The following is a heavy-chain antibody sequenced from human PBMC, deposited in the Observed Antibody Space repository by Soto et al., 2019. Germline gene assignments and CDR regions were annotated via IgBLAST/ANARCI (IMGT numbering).Heavy chain of an antibody. V-gene: IGHV1-69*05. CDR2: IIPIFGTA. D-gene: IGHD6-13*01. Sequence: ASVKVSCKASGGTFSSYAISWVRQAPGQGLEWMGGIIPIFGTANYAQKFQGRVTMTRDTSISTAYMELSRLRSDDTAVYYCARPIAAAGENFDYWGQGTLVTVSS. CDR1: GGTFSSYA. J-gene: IGHJ4*02. CDR3: ARPIAAAGENFDY.